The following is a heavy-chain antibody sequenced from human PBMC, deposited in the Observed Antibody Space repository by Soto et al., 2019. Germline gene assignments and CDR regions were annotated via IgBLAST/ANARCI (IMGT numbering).Heavy chain of an antibody. CDR1: GGSISSSSYY. Sequence: PSETLSLTCTVSGGSISSSSYYWGWIRQPPGKGLEWIGSIYYSGSTYYNPSLKSRVTISVDTSKNQFSLKLSSVTAADTAMYYCARQEYSSGWYVYYFDYWGQGTLVTVSS. D-gene: IGHD6-19*01. CDR3: ARQEYSSGWYVYYFDY. V-gene: IGHV4-39*01. CDR2: IYYSGST. J-gene: IGHJ4*02.